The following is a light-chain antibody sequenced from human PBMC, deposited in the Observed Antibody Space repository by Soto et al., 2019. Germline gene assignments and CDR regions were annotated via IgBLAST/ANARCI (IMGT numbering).Light chain of an antibody. V-gene: IGKV3-15*01. Sequence: EKVMTPSPPTPSVSPGGRTPPPPTASQSVSSNLAWYQQKPGQAPRLLIYGASTRATGIPARFSGSGSGTEFTLTISSLQSEDFAVYYCQQYNNWPRTFGQGTKVDIK. J-gene: IGKJ1*01. CDR2: GAS. CDR1: QSVSSN. CDR3: QQYNNWPRT.